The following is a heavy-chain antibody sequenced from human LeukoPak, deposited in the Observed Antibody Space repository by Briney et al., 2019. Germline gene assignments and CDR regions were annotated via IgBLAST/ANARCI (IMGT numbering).Heavy chain of an antibody. CDR2: IYSGGST. J-gene: IGHJ3*02. Sequence: GGSLRLSCAASGFTVSSNYMSWVRQAPGKGLEWVSVIYSGGSTYYADSVKGRFTISRDNSKNTLYLQMNSLRAEDTAVYYCAIPYYDFWSGYLDAFDIWGQGTMVTVSS. CDR1: GFTVSSNY. CDR3: AIPYYDFWSGYLDAFDI. V-gene: IGHV3-53*01. D-gene: IGHD3-3*01.